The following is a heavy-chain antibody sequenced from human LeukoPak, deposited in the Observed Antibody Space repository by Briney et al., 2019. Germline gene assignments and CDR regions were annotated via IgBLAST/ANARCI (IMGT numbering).Heavy chain of an antibody. Sequence: SETLSLTCGVFGGSFSGYYSTWIRQPPGKGLEWIGEINYSGSTNSNPSLQSRVTISIDISKNQFSLKVTSLTAADTAVYYCARGQIRGVGLFDYWGRGILVTVSS. V-gene: IGHV4-34*01. CDR2: INYSGST. CDR1: GGSFSGYY. CDR3: ARGQIRGVGLFDY. D-gene: IGHD3-3*01. J-gene: IGHJ4*01.